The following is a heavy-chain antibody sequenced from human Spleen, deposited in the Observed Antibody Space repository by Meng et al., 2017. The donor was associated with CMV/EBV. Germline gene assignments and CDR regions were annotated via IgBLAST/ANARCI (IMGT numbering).Heavy chain of an antibody. D-gene: IGHD6-6*01. Sequence: QITLKESGPTLVKPTQTLTLTCTFSGFSLSTSGVGVGWIRQPPGKALEWLALIYWDDDKRYSPSLKSRLTITKDTSKNQVVLTMTNVDPVDTATYYCAHSPEDSSSPYFDYWGQGTLVTVSS. V-gene: IGHV2-5*02. J-gene: IGHJ4*02. CDR2: IYWDDDK. CDR3: AHSPEDSSSPYFDY. CDR1: GFSLSTSGVG.